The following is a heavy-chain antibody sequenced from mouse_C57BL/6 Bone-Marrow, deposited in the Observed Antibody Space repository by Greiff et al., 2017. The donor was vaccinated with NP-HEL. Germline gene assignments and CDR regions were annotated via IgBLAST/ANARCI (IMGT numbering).Heavy chain of an antibody. CDR1: GYTFTSYW. Sequence: QVQLQQPGAELVKPGASVKLSCKASGYTFTSYWMQWVKQRPGQGLEWIGEIDPSDSYTNYHPQFKGKATLTVDTSSSTAYMQLSDLTSEDAAVYYCARERLFPAWFAYWDQGTLVTVSA. D-gene: IGHD1-1*01. J-gene: IGHJ3*01. CDR2: IDPSDSYT. V-gene: IGHV1-50*01. CDR3: ARERLFPAWFAY.